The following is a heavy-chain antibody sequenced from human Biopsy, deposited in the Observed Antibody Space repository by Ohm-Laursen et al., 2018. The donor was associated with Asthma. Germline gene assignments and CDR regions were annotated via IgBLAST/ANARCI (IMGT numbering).Heavy chain of an antibody. D-gene: IGHD3-22*01. J-gene: IGHJ4*02. V-gene: IGHV4-31*11. CDR1: YGSITSGGYY. CDR3: ARAQDYYDSRGYYRSFDY. CDR2: IYYSGST. Sequence: TLSLTCVVSYGSITSGGYYWTWIRQHPGKGLEWIGFIYYSGSTYYNPSLKSRVSISIDTSKNQFSLKLSSVTAADTAVYYCARAQDYYDSRGYYRSFDYWGQGTLVTVSP.